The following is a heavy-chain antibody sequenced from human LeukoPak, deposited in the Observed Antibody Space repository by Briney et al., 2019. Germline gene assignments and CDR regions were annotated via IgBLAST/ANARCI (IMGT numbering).Heavy chain of an antibody. Sequence: GGSLRLSCAGSGFTFSSYSMNWVRQAPGKGLEWVSSITSSSSYIYYADSVKGRFTISRDNAKKSVYLQMNSLRAEDTAVYYCARGSTYSSGWYTGFDYWGQGTLVTVSS. J-gene: IGHJ4*02. CDR1: GFTFSSYS. V-gene: IGHV3-21*01. D-gene: IGHD6-19*01. CDR2: ITSSSSYI. CDR3: ARGSTYSSGWYTGFDY.